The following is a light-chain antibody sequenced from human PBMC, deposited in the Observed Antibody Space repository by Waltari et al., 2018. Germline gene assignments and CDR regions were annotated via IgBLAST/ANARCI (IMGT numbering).Light chain of an antibody. V-gene: IGLV6-57*03. CDR3: QSYDSDEGVV. CDR1: SDSIASNY. J-gene: IGLJ2*01. CDR2: EDN. Sequence: NSLLTQPHSVSESPGKTVTISCTRTSDSIASNYVQWYQQRPGSAPTTVIFEDNQRPSGVPGRFSASIDTSANSASLTSSGLKTEDEALYYCQSYDSDEGVVFGGGTKLTVL.